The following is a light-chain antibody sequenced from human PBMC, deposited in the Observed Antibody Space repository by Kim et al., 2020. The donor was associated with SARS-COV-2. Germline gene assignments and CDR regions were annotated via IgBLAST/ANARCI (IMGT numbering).Light chain of an antibody. J-gene: IGKJ2*01. CDR2: AAS. CDR1: QSVTSSY. Sequence: LSPGERATLSCRASQSVTSSYLAWYQQKSGQAPRLLIYAASSRAAAIPDRFSGSGSGTDFTLTISRMEPEDFAVYYCQQYGNSPYTFGQGTKLEI. V-gene: IGKV3-20*01. CDR3: QQYGNSPYT.